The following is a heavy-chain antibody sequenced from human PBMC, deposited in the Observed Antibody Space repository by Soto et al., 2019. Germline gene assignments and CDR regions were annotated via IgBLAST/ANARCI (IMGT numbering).Heavy chain of an antibody. CDR1: GDSISDNQW. Sequence: QVQLQESGPGLVKPSGTLSLTCAVSGDSISDNQWWSWVRRPPGKGLEWIGEIYSSGSTNYNPSLKSRVTMSIDKPKNQFALILTSVTAADTAVYYCARVISSREEYFDYWGQGTLVTVSP. J-gene: IGHJ4*02. CDR2: IYSSGST. CDR3: ARVISSREEYFDY. D-gene: IGHD2-2*01. V-gene: IGHV4-4*02.